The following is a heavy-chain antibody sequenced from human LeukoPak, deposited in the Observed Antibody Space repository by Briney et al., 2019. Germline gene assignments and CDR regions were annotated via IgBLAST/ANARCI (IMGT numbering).Heavy chain of an antibody. J-gene: IGHJ4*02. CDR1: GFTFDDYG. V-gene: IGHV3-20*04. CDR3: ARDGRFLEWLPAGY. D-gene: IGHD3-3*01. CDR2: INWNGGST. Sequence: AGSLRLSCAASGFTFDDYGMSWVRQAPGKGLEWVSGINWNGGSTGYADSVKGRFTISRDNAKNSLYLQMNSLRAEDTALYYCARDGRFLEWLPAGYWGQGTLVTVSS.